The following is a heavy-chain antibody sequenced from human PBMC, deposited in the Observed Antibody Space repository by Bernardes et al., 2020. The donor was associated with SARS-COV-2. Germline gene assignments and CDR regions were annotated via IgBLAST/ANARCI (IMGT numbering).Heavy chain of an antibody. CDR1: GFSFISYW. D-gene: IGHD2-2*02. Sequence: GGSLRLSCAASGFSFISYWMSWVRQAPGKGLEWVANIKQDGSDKYYVDSVKGRVTISRDNAKNSLYLQMNSLRAEDTATYYCATELQYDNLYWGQGALVTVSS. V-gene: IGHV3-7*03. CDR3: ATELQYDNLY. J-gene: IGHJ4*02. CDR2: IKQDGSDK.